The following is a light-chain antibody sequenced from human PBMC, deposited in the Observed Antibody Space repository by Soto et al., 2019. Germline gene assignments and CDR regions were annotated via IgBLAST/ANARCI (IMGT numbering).Light chain of an antibody. CDR3: QQRSNWPPEVT. CDR1: QSVRSS. Sequence: EIVLTQSPDTLSLSPGERATLSCRASQSVRSSLAWYQQQPGQAPRLLIYDASNRATGIPARFSGSGSGTDFPLTISSLEPEDFGVYYCQQRSNWPPEVTFGPGTKVDIK. V-gene: IGKV3-11*01. CDR2: DAS. J-gene: IGKJ3*01.